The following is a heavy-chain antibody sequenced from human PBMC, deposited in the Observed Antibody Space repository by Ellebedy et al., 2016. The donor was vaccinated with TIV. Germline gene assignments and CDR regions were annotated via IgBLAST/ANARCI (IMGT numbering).Heavy chain of an antibody. CDR3: ARSHAERSGDPRGWFDP. CDR1: AYSINSGYY. J-gene: IGHJ5*02. Sequence: MPSETLSLTCAVSAYSINSGYYWGWIRQPPRKGLEWIGSIYHAGSTYYNPSLRSRVTISVDTSKKQLSLKLRSVTAADTAVYYCARSHAERSGDPRGWFDPWGQGMLVTVSS. D-gene: IGHD2-21*02. V-gene: IGHV4-38-2*01. CDR2: IYHAGST.